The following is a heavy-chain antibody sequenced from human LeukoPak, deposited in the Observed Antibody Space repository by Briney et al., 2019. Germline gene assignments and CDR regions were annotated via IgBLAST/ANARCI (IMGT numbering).Heavy chain of an antibody. CDR3: ARSRGAYSSGWYEDY. CDR2: INHSGST. V-gene: IGHV4-34*01. Sequence: SETLSLTCAVYGGSFSGYYWSWIRQPPGKGLEWIGEINHSGSTNYNPSLKSRVTISVDTSKNQFSLKLSSVTAADTAVYYCARSRGAYSSGWYEDYWGQGTLVTVSS. D-gene: IGHD6-19*01. CDR1: GGSFSGYY. J-gene: IGHJ4*02.